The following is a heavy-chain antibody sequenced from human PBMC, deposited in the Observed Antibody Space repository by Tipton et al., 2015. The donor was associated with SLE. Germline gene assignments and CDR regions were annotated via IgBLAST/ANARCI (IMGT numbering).Heavy chain of an antibody. CDR2: IYTRGST. Sequence: TLSLTCTVSGGSISSYYWSWIRQSAGKGLEWIGRIYTRGSTNYNPSLKRRVTMSVDTSENQLSLKLNSMTAADTAVYYCARELLSPMTTVHWYFDLWGRGTLVTVSS. J-gene: IGHJ2*01. V-gene: IGHV4-4*07. CDR1: GGSISSYY. CDR3: ARELLSPMTTVHWYFDL. D-gene: IGHD4-11*01.